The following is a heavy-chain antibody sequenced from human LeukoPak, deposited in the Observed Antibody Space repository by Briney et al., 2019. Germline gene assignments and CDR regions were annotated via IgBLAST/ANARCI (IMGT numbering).Heavy chain of an antibody. CDR1: GYTFTSYG. V-gene: IGHV1-18*01. Sequence: GASVKVSCKASGYTFTSYGISWVRQAPGQGLEWMGWISAYNGNTNYAQKLQGRVTMTTDTSTSTAYMELRSLRSDDTAVYYCARVRDSSGYYSEKPSPIDYWGQGTLVTVSS. CDR2: ISAYNGNT. D-gene: IGHD3-22*01. J-gene: IGHJ4*02. CDR3: ARVRDSSGYYSEKPSPIDY.